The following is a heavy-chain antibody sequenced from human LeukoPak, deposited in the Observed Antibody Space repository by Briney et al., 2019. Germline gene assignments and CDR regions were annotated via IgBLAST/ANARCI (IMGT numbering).Heavy chain of an antibody. CDR3: ARMDTAMVEGP. D-gene: IGHD5-18*01. CDR1: GYSISSGYS. V-gene: IGHV4-38-2*02. Sequence: SETLSLTCTVSGYSISSGYSWGWIRQPPGKGPEWIGSISHSGSTYYNPSLKRRVTISVDTSKNQFSLQLSSVTAADTAVYYCARMDTAMVEGPWGQGTLVTVSS. J-gene: IGHJ5*02. CDR2: ISHSGST.